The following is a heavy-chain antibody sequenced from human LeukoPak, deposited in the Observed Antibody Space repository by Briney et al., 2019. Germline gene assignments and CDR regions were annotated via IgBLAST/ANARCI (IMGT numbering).Heavy chain of an antibody. J-gene: IGHJ4*02. D-gene: IGHD3-10*01. CDR2: INHSGST. CDR1: GGSFSGYY. V-gene: IGHV4-34*01. Sequence: SETLSLTCAVYGGSFSGYYWSWIRQPPGKGREWIGEINHSGSTNYNPSLKSRVTISGDTPKNQFSLQLSSVTAADTAVYYCARHSTMVRGADYWGQGALVTVSS. CDR3: ARHSTMVRGADY.